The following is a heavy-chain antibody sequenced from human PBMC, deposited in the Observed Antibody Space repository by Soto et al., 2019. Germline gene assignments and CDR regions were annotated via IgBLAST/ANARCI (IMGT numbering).Heavy chain of an antibody. D-gene: IGHD1-1*01. Sequence: EVPLVESGGGLVQPGGSLRLSCAGSGFTFSSYWMHWVRQAPGKGPVWVARINSDGSTTNYADSVKGRFTISRDNAKNTLYLQMNSLRAEDTAVYYCARVNEGPSGYWGQGTLVTVSS. CDR3: ARVNEGPSGY. CDR1: GFTFSSYW. J-gene: IGHJ4*02. CDR2: INSDGSTT. V-gene: IGHV3-74*01.